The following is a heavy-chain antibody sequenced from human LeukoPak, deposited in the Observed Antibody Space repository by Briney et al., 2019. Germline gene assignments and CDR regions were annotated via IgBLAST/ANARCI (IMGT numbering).Heavy chain of an antibody. CDR3: ARAPGEDSGTDYMDV. J-gene: IGHJ6*03. V-gene: IGHV4-39*07. CDR1: GGSINSSSFY. D-gene: IGHD5-12*01. Sequence: SETLSLTCTVSGGSINSSSFYWVWIRQPPGKGLEWIGSIYYSGTTYYKPSLKSRVTMSVDRIKNQFSLKLSSVTAADTAVYYCARAPGEDSGTDYMDVWGKGTTVTVSS. CDR2: IYYSGTT.